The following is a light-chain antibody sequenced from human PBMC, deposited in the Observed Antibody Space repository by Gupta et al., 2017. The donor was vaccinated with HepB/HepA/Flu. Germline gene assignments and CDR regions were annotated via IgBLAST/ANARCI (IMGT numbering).Light chain of an antibody. J-gene: IGKJ4*01. CDR3: QQYYSTPPT. CDR1: QSVLYSSNNKNY. CDR2: WAS. V-gene: IGKV4-1*01. Sequence: DIVMTQSPDSLAVSLGERATINCKSSQSVLYSSNNKNYLAWYQKKPGQPPKLFIYWASTRESGVPDRFRGSGSGTDFTLPISSLQAEDVAVYYCQQYYSTPPTFGGGTKVEIK.